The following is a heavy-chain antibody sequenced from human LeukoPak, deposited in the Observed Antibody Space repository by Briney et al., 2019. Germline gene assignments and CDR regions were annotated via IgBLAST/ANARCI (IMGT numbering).Heavy chain of an antibody. J-gene: IGHJ3*02. CDR3: ARLHHDFWSGYYPPRAFDI. CDR1: GGSISSSSYY. V-gene: IGHV4-39*01. D-gene: IGHD3-3*01. Sequence: SETLSLTXTVSGGSISSSSYYWGWIRQPPGNGLEWIGSIYYSGSTYYNPSLKSRVTISVDTSKNQFSLKLSSVTAADTAVYYCARLHHDFWSGYYPPRAFDIWGQGTMVTVSS. CDR2: IYYSGST.